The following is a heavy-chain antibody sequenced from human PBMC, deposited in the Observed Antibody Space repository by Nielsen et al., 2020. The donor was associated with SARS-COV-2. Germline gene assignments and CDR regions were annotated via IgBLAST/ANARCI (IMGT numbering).Heavy chain of an antibody. Sequence: SETLSLTCAVYGGSFSGYYWSWIRQPPGKGLEWLGEINHSGSTNYNPSLKSRVTISVDTSKNQFSLKLSSVIAADTAVYYCARGKGQYQLPGRNWFDPWGQGTLVTVSS. CDR2: INHSGST. V-gene: IGHV4-34*01. CDR3: ARGKGQYQLPGRNWFDP. D-gene: IGHD2-2*01. CDR1: GGSFSGYY. J-gene: IGHJ5*02.